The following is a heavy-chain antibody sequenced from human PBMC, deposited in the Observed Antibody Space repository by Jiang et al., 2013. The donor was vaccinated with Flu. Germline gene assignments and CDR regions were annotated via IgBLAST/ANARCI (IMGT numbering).Heavy chain of an antibody. J-gene: IGHJ3*02. CDR3: ARHRGYGDSGRGAFDI. Sequence: GPGLVKPSETLSLTCTVSGGSISSSSYFWGWIRQPPGKGLEWIGSIYYSGSTYYNPSLKSRVTISVDTSKNQFSLKLSSVTAADTAVYYCARHRGYGDSGRGAFDIWGQGTMVTVSS. D-gene: IGHD4-17*01. CDR1: GGSISSSSYF. CDR2: IYYSGST. V-gene: IGHV4-39*01.